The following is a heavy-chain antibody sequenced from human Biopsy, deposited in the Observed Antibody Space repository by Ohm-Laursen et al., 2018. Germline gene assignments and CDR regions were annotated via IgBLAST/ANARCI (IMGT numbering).Heavy chain of an antibody. D-gene: IGHD2-8*01. V-gene: IGHV1-2*02. J-gene: IGHJ4*02. Sequence: ASVKVSCKPSSYTFTDYNIHWMRQAPGQGLEWPGYINCKTGATNYAQKFQGTVTMTRDTSISTAYLALGSLRSADTAIYYCARDPLNGHKHFDYWGQGSLVTVSS. CDR3: ARDPLNGHKHFDY. CDR2: INCKTGAT. CDR1: SYTFTDYN.